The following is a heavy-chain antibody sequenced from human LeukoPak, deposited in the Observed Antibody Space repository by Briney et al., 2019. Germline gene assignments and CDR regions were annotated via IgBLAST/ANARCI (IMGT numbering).Heavy chain of an antibody. J-gene: IGHJ6*03. Sequence: GGSLRLSCAASGFTFSSYDMHWVRQAPGKGLEWVAIISYDGSNKYYADSVKGRFTISRDNSKNTLYLQMNSLRAEDTAVYYCAKEGYYDYVWGSYRYKSYYMDVWGKGTTVTVSS. V-gene: IGHV3-30*18. D-gene: IGHD3-16*02. CDR3: AKEGYYDYVWGSYRYKSYYMDV. CDR2: ISYDGSNK. CDR1: GFTFSSYD.